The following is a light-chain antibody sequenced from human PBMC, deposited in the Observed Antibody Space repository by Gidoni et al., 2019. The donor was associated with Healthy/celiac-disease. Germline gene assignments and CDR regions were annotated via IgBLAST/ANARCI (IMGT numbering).Light chain of an antibody. CDR1: SSNIGAGYD. Sequence: QSVLTQPPSVSRAPGQRVTISCTGSSSNIGAGYDVHWYPQLPGTAPKLLIYGNSNRPSGVPDRFSGSKSGTSASLAITGLQAEDEADYYCQSYDSSLSGSVFGGGTKLTVL. V-gene: IGLV1-40*01. J-gene: IGLJ3*02. CDR3: QSYDSSLSGSV. CDR2: GNS.